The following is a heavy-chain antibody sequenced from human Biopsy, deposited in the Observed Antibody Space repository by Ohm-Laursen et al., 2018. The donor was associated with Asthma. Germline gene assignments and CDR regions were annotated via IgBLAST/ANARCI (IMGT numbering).Heavy chain of an antibody. D-gene: IGHD6-13*01. CDR2: IYYSGTT. Sequence: SDTLSLTCILSSGSGGYMRSGNYYWGWIRQPPGKGLEWIGSIYYSGTTYYNPSLKSRVTVSADTSKIHFSLKLTSVTAADTAVYYCVRGSSSWHHGPFHYYYGLDVWGQGTTATVSS. J-gene: IGHJ6*02. CDR3: VRGSSSWHHGPFHYYYGLDV. CDR1: SGSGGYMRSGNYY. V-gene: IGHV4-39*01.